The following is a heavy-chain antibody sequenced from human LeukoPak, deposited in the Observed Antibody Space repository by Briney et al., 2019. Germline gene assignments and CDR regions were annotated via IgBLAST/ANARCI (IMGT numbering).Heavy chain of an antibody. D-gene: IGHD2-2*01. Sequence: GGSLRLACALARFTFNDYYMRWIRQPPGKGRKWVLYINSSDSTISHTDPGKGRITIYRDNAKTSLDLKMSSLRAKDTADYYCASEYQQPLYGWGQGALVTAAS. CDR1: RFTFNDYY. V-gene: IGHV3-11*04. J-gene: IGHJ4*02. CDR2: INSSDSTI. CDR3: ASEYQQPLYG.